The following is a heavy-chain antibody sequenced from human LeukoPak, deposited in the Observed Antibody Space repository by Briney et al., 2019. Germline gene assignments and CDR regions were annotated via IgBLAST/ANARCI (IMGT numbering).Heavy chain of an antibody. CDR1: GYTFTNYD. Sequence: ASVKVSCKASGYTFTNYDINWVRQATGQGLEWMGWMNPNSGNTGYAQKFQGRVTITRSTSISTAYMELSSLRSEDTAVYYCARVLGKQWLVPAYWGQGTTVTVSS. J-gene: IGHJ6*02. CDR3: ARVLGKQWLVPAY. CDR2: MNPNSGNT. D-gene: IGHD6-19*01. V-gene: IGHV1-8*03.